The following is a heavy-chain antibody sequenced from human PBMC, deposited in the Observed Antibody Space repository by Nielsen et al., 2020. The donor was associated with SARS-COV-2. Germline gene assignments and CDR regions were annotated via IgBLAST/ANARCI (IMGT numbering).Heavy chain of an antibody. CDR1: GFTFSSYS. CDR2: ISSSSSYI. J-gene: IGHJ6*02. Sequence: GESLKISCAASGFTFSSYSMNWVRQAPGKGLEWVSSISSSSSYIYYADSVKGRFTISRDNAKNSLYLQMNSLRAEDTALYYCAKAPDGMDVWGQGTTVTVSS. CDR3: AKAPDGMDV. V-gene: IGHV3-21*04.